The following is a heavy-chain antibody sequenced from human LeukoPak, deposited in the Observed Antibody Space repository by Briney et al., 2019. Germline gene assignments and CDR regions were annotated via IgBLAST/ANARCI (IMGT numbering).Heavy chain of an antibody. Sequence: PSETLSLTCTVSGGSISSYYWSWIRQPPGKGLEWIGYIYYIGSTNYNPSLKSRVTMSVDTSKNQFSLKLTSVTAADTAVYYCARGLYQPLHNWFDPWGQGTLVTVSS. CDR2: IYYIGST. J-gene: IGHJ5*02. CDR3: ARGLYQPLHNWFDP. CDR1: GGSISSYY. V-gene: IGHV4-59*01. D-gene: IGHD2-2*01.